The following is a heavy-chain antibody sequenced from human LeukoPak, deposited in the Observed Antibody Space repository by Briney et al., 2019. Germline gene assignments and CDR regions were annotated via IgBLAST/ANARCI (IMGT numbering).Heavy chain of an antibody. D-gene: IGHD3-10*01. CDR1: GFTFSDYG. V-gene: IGHV3-30*02. Sequence: SGGSLRLSCAASGFTFSDYGMHWVRQAPGKGLEWVAFIRYDGTEKFYADSVEGRFTISRDNSKNTLYLQLNSLRPEDTAVYYCAKGKDYYVEYWGQGTLVTVSS. J-gene: IGHJ4*02. CDR3: AKGKDYYVEY. CDR2: IRYDGTEK.